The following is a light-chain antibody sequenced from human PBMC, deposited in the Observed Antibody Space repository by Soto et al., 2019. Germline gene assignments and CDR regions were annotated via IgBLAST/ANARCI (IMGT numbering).Light chain of an antibody. CDR3: CSYAGSNYV. Sequence: QSVRTQPASVSGAPGQSITISCTGTSSDVGNYNLVSWYQHHPGKAPKLIIYEVSKRPSGVSNRFSGSKSGDTASLTISGLQAEDEADYYCCSYAGSNYVFGTGTKVTVL. V-gene: IGLV2-23*02. J-gene: IGLJ1*01. CDR2: EVS. CDR1: SSDVGNYNL.